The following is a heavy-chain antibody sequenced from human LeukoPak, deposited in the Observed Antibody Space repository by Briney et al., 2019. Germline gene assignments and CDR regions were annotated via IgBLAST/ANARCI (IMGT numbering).Heavy chain of an antibody. CDR1: GFTFSSYA. J-gene: IGHJ4*02. CDR3: AKRSAYGGNSGVDY. Sequence: GGSLRLSCAASGFTFSSYAMSWVRQAPGKGLEWVSGISGSGGGTYYADSVKGRFTISRDNSKNTLYLEMNSLRAEDTAVYYCAKRSAYGGNSGVDYWGQGTLVTVSS. V-gene: IGHV3-23*01. CDR2: ISGSGGGT. D-gene: IGHD4-23*01.